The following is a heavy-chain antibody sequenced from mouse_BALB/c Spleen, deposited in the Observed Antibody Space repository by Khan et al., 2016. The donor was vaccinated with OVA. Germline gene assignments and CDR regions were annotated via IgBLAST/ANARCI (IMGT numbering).Heavy chain of an antibody. CDR2: IWSGGST. D-gene: IGHD2-4*01. CDR3: ARNYDYDEGLAY. Sequence: QMQLKESGPGLVQPSQSLSITCTVSGFSLTTYGVHWVRQSPGKGLEWLGVIWSGGSTDYNEAFISRLNISKDNSKSQAFFKMNSLQANDTAIYYCARNYDYDEGLAYWGQGTLVTVSA. CDR1: GFSLTTYG. V-gene: IGHV2-2*02. J-gene: IGHJ3*01.